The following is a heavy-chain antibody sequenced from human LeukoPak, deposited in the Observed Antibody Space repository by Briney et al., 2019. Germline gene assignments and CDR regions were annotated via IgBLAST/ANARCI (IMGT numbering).Heavy chain of an antibody. D-gene: IGHD6-19*01. V-gene: IGHV1-2*02. CDR1: GYTFTDYY. CDR3: ARDGYSSGWYYYYYYMDV. J-gene: IGHJ6*03. CDR2: INPNSGGT. Sequence: ASVKVSCKASGYTFTDYYIHWVRQAPGQGLEWMGWINPNSGGTNYAQKFQGRVTMTRDTSISTAYMELSRLRSDDTAVYYCARDGYSSGWYYYYYYMDVWGKGTTVTVSS.